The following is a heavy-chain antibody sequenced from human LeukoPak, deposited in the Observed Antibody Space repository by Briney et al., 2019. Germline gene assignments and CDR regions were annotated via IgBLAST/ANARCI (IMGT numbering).Heavy chain of an antibody. J-gene: IGHJ6*03. CDR2: MNPNSGNT. CDR1: GYTFIVYG. Sequence: ASVKVSCKTSGYTFIVYGISWVRQATGQGLEWMGWMNPNSGNTGYAQKFQGRVTITRNTSISTAYMELSSLRSEDTAVYYCARGPRGWFGELLVGYYYYYYMDVWGKGTTVTVSS. D-gene: IGHD3-10*01. V-gene: IGHV1-8*01. CDR3: ARGPRGWFGELLVGYYYYYYMDV.